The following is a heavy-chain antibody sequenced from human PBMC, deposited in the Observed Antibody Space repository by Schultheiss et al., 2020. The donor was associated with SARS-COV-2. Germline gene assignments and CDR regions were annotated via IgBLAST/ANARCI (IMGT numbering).Heavy chain of an antibody. D-gene: IGHD5-24*01. V-gene: IGHV3-30*04. Sequence: GGSLRLSCAASGFTFSSYAMHWVRQAPGKGLEWMAVISYDGSNKYYADSVKGRFTISRDNSKNTLYVQMNSLRIEDTAVYYCARRRYDRLQSRYFDLWGRGTLVTVSS. CDR3: ARRRYDRLQSRYFDL. CDR1: GFTFSSYA. CDR2: ISYDGSNK. J-gene: IGHJ2*01.